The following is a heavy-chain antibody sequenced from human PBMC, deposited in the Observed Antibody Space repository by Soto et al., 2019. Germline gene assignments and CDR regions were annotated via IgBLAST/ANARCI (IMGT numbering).Heavy chain of an antibody. CDR1: GFTFSSYG. CDR3: ARDSASYSSSSGSYWYFDL. V-gene: IGHV3-48*02. J-gene: IGHJ2*01. Sequence: EVQLVESGGGLVQPGGSLRLSCAASGFTFSSYGMNWVRQAPGKGLEWVSYISSGSATIYYADSVKGRFTISRDNAKNSLYLQVDSLRDEDTDVFYCARDSASYSSSSGSYWYFDLWGRGTLVTVSS. D-gene: IGHD6-6*01. CDR2: ISSGSATI.